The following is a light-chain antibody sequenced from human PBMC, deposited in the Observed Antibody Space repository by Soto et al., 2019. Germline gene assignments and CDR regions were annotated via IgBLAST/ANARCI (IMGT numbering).Light chain of an antibody. Sequence: DIQMTQSPSSLSASVGDRVTITCQASQDISNYLNWYQQKPGKAPKLLIYDASNLETGVPSRFSGSGSGTDFTFTIRSLQPEDIATYYCQQYDNLPALTFGGGTKVESK. CDR3: QQYDNLPALT. CDR2: DAS. CDR1: QDISNY. V-gene: IGKV1-33*01. J-gene: IGKJ4*01.